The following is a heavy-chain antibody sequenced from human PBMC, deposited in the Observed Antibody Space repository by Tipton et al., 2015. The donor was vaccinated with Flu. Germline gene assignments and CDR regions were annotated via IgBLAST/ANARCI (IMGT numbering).Heavy chain of an antibody. CDR2: IHQTGSS. J-gene: IGHJ4*02. D-gene: IGHD2-2*01. CDR1: GDSIGSPYY. Sequence: TLSLTCSVSGDSIGSPYYWGWIRQPPGKGLEWIGNIHQTGSSYLNPSLTRRVTISVDRSKNQFSLRLTSVTAADTAVYYCARDPSLGMPDYLDFWGQGTLVTTSS. CDR3: ARDPSLGMPDYLDF. V-gene: IGHV4-38-2*02.